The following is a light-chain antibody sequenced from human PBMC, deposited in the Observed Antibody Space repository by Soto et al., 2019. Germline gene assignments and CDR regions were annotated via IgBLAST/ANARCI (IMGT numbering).Light chain of an antibody. CDR3: QQTYSFPLT. V-gene: IGKV1-39*01. Sequence: DIQMAQSPSSLSASVGDRVTMTCRASQSVSNYLSWYQQKAGRAPKLLIYAASSLQSGVPSRFSGGGSGKDFTLAISSLQPEDFATYYCQQTYSFPLTFGGGTNVDIK. J-gene: IGKJ4*01. CDR1: QSVSNY. CDR2: AAS.